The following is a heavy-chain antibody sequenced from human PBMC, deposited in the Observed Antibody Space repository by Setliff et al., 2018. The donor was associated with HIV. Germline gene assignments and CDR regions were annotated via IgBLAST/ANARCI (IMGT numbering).Heavy chain of an antibody. V-gene: IGHV3-30*04. CDR2: ISYDGNSQ. J-gene: IGHJ3*02. CDR1: GFTFSYYT. D-gene: IGHD3-22*01. CDR3: ARSKGHLYYDDDTGYVLRAFDI. Sequence: GGSLRLSCAASGFTFSYYTMHWIRQTPDNGLEWVAVISYDGNSQYYADSVKGRLTISRDNPKNTLYLQMNSLRAEDTAVYCCARSKGHLYYDDDTGYVLRAFDIWGQGTMVTVSS.